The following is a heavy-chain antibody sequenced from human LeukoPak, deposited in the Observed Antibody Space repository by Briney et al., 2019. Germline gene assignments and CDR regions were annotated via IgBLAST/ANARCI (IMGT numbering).Heavy chain of an antibody. CDR3: TALAGAEVTNWFDP. J-gene: IGHJ5*02. Sequence: SETLSLTCTLSGGSLSSGGSYWGWIRQHPGKGLEWIGNIYYSGSTYYNPSLKSRFTISVDTFKNQFSVKLSFVTAADTAVYYCTALAGAEVTNWFDPWGQGTLVTVSS. V-gene: IGHV4-31*03. CDR2: IYYSGST. D-gene: IGHD1-26*01. CDR1: GGSLSSGGSY.